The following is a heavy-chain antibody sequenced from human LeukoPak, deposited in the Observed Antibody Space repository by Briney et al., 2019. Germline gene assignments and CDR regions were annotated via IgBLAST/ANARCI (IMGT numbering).Heavy chain of an antibody. CDR2: IYTSGST. CDR3: ARQPQYCSSTSCRQDY. CDR1: GGSISSYY. Sequence: SETLSLTCTVSGGSISSYYWSWIRQPAGKGLEWIGRIYTSGSTYYNPSLKSRVTISVDTSKNQFSLKLSSVTAADTAVYYCARQPQYCSSTSCRQDYWGQGTLVTVSS. J-gene: IGHJ4*02. V-gene: IGHV4-4*07. D-gene: IGHD2-2*01.